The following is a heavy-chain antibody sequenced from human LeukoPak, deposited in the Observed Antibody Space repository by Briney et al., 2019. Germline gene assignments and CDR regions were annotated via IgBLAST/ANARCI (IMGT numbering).Heavy chain of an antibody. D-gene: IGHD3-22*01. CDR2: IYYSGST. V-gene: IGHV4-39*07. CDR1: GGSISSSSYY. CDR3: YKGDSSGYYHTDDAFDI. Sequence: PSETLSLTCTVSGGSISSSSYYWGWIRQPPGKGLEWIGSIYYSGSTYYNPSLKSRVTISVDTSKNQFSLKLSSVTAADTAVYYCYKGDSSGYYHTDDAFDIWGQGTMVTVSS. J-gene: IGHJ3*02.